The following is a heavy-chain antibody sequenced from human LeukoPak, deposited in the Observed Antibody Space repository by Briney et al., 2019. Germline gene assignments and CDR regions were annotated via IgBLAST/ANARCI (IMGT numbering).Heavy chain of an antibody. Sequence: PGGPLRLSCAASGFTFSSYGMHWVRQAPGKGLEWVAFIRHDGSNKYYADSVKGRFTISRDNSKNTLYLQMNSLSAEDMAVYYCAKALHTAMVYVTDIFDYWGQGTLVTVSS. D-gene: IGHD5-18*01. V-gene: IGHV3-30*02. CDR2: IRHDGSNK. CDR1: GFTFSSYG. CDR3: AKALHTAMVYVTDIFDY. J-gene: IGHJ4*02.